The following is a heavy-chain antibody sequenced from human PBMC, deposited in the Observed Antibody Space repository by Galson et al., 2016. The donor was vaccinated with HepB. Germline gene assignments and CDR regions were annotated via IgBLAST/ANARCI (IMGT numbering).Heavy chain of an antibody. J-gene: IGHJ3*02. CDR1: GFTFSTYA. D-gene: IGHD6-13*01. V-gene: IGHV3-23*01. CDR3: ARGRGSNWRDAFDI. Sequence: SLRLSCAASGFTFSTYAMNWVRQAPGKGLEWVSGISDNGGSTYYADSVKGRFTISRDNDKNSLHLQMNILRAGDTALYYCARGRGSNWRDAFDIWGQGTMVTVSS. CDR2: ISDNGGST.